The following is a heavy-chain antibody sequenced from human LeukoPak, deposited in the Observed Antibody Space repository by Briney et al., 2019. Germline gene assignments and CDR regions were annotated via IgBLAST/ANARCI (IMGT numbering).Heavy chain of an antibody. V-gene: IGHV3-48*01. CDR1: GFSFSSYS. J-gene: IGHJ4*02. Sequence: GGSLRLSCAASGFSFSSYSMNWVRQAPGKGLEWVSYISSSTSTIYYADSVKGRFTISRDNAKNSLYLQMDSLRAEDTAVYYCAKSSSSYYDTSGYLDYWGQGTLVTVSS. CDR3: AKSSSSYYDTSGYLDY. CDR2: ISSSTSTI. D-gene: IGHD3-22*01.